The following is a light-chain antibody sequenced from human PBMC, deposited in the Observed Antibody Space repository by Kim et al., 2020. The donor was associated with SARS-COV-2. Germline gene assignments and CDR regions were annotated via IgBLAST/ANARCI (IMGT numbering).Light chain of an antibody. Sequence: LSASVGDRVTTTCQASQDISNYLKWYQQKPGKAPELLIYDASNLETGVPSRFSGSGSGTDFTFTISSLQPEDIATYYCQQYDNPYTFGQGTKREIK. J-gene: IGKJ2*01. CDR3: QQYDNPYT. CDR1: QDISNY. CDR2: DAS. V-gene: IGKV1-33*01.